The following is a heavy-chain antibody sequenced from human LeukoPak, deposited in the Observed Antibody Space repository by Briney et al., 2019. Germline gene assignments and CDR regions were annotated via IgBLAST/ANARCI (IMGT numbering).Heavy chain of an antibody. CDR2: ISSSSSYI. CDR1: GFTFSSYS. D-gene: IGHD3-22*01. CDR3: ARDQIQYFYDTSGLDP. V-gene: IGHV3-21*01. J-gene: IGHJ5*02. Sequence: GGSLRLSCAASGFTFSSYSMNWVRQAPGKGLEWVSSISSSSSYIYYADSVKGRFTISRDNAKNSLYLQMNSLRAEDTAVYYCARDQIQYFYDTSGLDPWGQGTLVTVSS.